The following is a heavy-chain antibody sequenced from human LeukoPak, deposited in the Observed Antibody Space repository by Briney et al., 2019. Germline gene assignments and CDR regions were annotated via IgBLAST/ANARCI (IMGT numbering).Heavy chain of an antibody. CDR3: AKDPSSYD. CDR1: GFSISNYG. J-gene: IGHJ4*02. D-gene: IGHD3-3*01. Sequence: SGGSLRLSCAASGFSISNYGMHWVRQAPGKGPEWLAFIHYDGSNKNYVDSVKGRFTISRDNSKNTQFLQMNSLRVEGTAVYYCAKDPSSYDWGQGTLVTVSS. CDR2: IHYDGSNK. V-gene: IGHV3-30*02.